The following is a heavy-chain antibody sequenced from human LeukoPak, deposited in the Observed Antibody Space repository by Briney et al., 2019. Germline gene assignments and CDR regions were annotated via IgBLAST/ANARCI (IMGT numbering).Heavy chain of an antibody. V-gene: IGHV1-24*01. J-gene: IGHJ4*02. D-gene: IGHD3-10*01. CDR2: FDPEDGET. Sequence: ASVKVSCKVSGYTLTELSMHWVRQAPGKGLEWMGGFDPEDGETIYAQKFQDRVTMTEDTSTDTAYMELSSLRSEDTAVYYCATQPLWFGETTFDYWGQGTLVTVSS. CDR1: GYTLTELS. CDR3: ATQPLWFGETTFDY.